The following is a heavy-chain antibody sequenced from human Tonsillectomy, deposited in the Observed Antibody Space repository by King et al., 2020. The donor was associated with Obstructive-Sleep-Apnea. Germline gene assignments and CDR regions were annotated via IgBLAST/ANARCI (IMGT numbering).Heavy chain of an antibody. V-gene: IGHV4-4*02. D-gene: IGHD3-10*01. CDR1: GGSISTDDW. J-gene: IGHJ2*01. CDR2: IYHSGST. CDR3: ARGIAGGSGSYYIYWYFDL. Sequence: VQLQQSGPGLVTPSGTLSLTCAVSGGSISTDDWWSWVRQPPGKGLEWIGEIYHSGSTNYNPSLESRVTISVHKSKSQFSLKLSSLTAADTAVYYCARGIAGGSGSYYIYWYFDLWGRGTLVTVSS.